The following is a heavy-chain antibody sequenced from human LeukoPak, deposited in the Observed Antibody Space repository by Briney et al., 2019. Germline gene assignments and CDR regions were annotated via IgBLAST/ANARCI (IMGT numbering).Heavy chain of an antibody. J-gene: IGHJ6*03. D-gene: IGHD6-19*01. CDR2: INPSGGST. CDR1: GYTFTSYY. CDR3: ARRAVAYYYYYYMDV. V-gene: IGHV1-46*01. Sequence: ASVKVSCKASGYTFTSYYMHWVRQAPGQGLEWMGIINPSGGSTSYAQKFQGGVTITRNTSISTAYMDLSSLRSDDTAVYYCARRAVAYYYYYYMDVWGKGTTVTVSS.